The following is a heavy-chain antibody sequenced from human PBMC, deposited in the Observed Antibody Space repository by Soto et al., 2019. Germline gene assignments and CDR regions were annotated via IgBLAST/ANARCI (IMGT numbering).Heavy chain of an antibody. CDR1: GGSISSSSYY. D-gene: IGHD6-19*01. Sequence: SETLSLTCTVSGGSISSSSYYWGWIRQPPGKGLEWIGSIYYSGSTYYNPSLKSRVTISVDTSKNQFSLKLSSVTAADTAVYYCARLAYSSGWVWGQGTLVTVSS. CDR3: ARLAYSSGWV. V-gene: IGHV4-39*01. CDR2: IYYSGST. J-gene: IGHJ4*02.